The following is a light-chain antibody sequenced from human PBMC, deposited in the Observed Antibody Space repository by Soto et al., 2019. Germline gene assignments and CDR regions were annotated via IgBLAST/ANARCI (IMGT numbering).Light chain of an antibody. CDR1: SIDVGDSDF. Sequence: QSLLTQPRSVSGSAGQSVTISCTGTSIDVGDSDFVSWYQQHPGKAPKLMIYVVTKRPSGVPDRFSGSKSGNTASLTISGLQDEDEADYYCSSFAATHTYIFGTGTKVTVL. V-gene: IGLV2-11*01. CDR2: VVT. J-gene: IGLJ1*01. CDR3: SSFAATHTYI.